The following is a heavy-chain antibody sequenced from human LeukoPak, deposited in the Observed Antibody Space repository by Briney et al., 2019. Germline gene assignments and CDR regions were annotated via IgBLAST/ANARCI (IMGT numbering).Heavy chain of an antibody. J-gene: IGHJ4*02. CDR3: AKGGHGDYYDSSGYV. CDR2: ISWNSGSI. D-gene: IGHD3-22*01. CDR1: GFTFDDYA. Sequence: GRSLRLSCAASGFTFDDYAMHWVRQAPGKGLEWVSGISWNSGSIGYADSVKGRFTISRDNAKNSLYLQMNSLRAEDTALYYCAKGGHGDYYDSSGYVWGQGTLVTVSS. V-gene: IGHV3-9*01.